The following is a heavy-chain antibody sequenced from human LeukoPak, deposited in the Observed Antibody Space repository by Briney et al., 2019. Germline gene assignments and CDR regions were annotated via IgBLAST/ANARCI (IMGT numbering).Heavy chain of an antibody. Sequence: PSETLSLTCTVSGYSISSGYYWGWIRQPPGKGLEWIGSIYHSGSTYYNPSLKSRVTISVDTSKNQFSLKLSSVTAADTAVYYCARSYYYDFWSGYPDYMDVWGKGTTVTVSS. V-gene: IGHV4-38-2*02. D-gene: IGHD3-3*01. CDR2: IYHSGST. CDR1: GYSISSGYY. CDR3: ARSYYYDFWSGYPDYMDV. J-gene: IGHJ6*03.